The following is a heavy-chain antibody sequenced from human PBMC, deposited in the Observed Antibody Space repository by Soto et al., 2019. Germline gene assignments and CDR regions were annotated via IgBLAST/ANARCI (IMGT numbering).Heavy chain of an antibody. CDR1: GGSFSGYY. J-gene: IGHJ4*02. D-gene: IGHD2-2*01. Sequence: QVQLQQWGAGLLKPSETLSLTCAVYGGSFSGYYWSWIRQPPGKGLEWIGEINHSGSTNYNPSLKSRVTISVDTSKNQFSLKLSSVTAADTAVYYCARGTYCSSTSCYSGDVNQLDYWGQGTLVTVSS. CDR3: ARGTYCSSTSCYSGDVNQLDY. V-gene: IGHV4-34*01. CDR2: INHSGST.